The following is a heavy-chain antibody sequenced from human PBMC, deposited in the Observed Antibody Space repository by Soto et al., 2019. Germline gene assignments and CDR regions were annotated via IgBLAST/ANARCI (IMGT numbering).Heavy chain of an antibody. J-gene: IGHJ4*02. CDR2: ISYDGSNK. Sequence: GGSLRLSCAASGFTFSSYGMHWVRQAPGKGLEWVAVISYDGSNKYYADSVKGRFTISRDNSKNTLYLQMNSLRAEDTAVYYCAKEDIAVAGFDYWGQGTLVTVSS. V-gene: IGHV3-30*18. CDR3: AKEDIAVAGFDY. CDR1: GFTFSSYG. D-gene: IGHD6-19*01.